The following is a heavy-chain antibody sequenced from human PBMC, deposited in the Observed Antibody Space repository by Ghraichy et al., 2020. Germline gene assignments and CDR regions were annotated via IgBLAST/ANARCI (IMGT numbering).Heavy chain of an antibody. Sequence: SCAASGFTFDDYTMHWVRQAPGKGLEWVSLISWDGGSTYYADSVKGRFTISRDNSKNSLYLQMNSLRTEDTALYYCAKDMATVTTAPLYYYGMDVWGQGTTVTVSS. CDR1: GFTFDDYT. J-gene: IGHJ6*02. CDR3: AKDMATVTTAPLYYYGMDV. D-gene: IGHD4-11*01. CDR2: ISWDGGST. V-gene: IGHV3-43*01.